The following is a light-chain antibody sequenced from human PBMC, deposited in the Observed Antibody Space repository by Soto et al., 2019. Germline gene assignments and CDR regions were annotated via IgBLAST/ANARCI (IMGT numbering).Light chain of an antibody. V-gene: IGKV1-5*01. CDR2: XAS. J-gene: IGKJ5*01. CDR3: QQYKTYST. CDR1: QNLXNW. Sequence: IQMTHSPSTLSASVGDSVTISCRASQNLXNWLAWYEGKPGKAPNALIDXASSFNSGVPARFSGSGCGTEITITISRLQADAVVTYCCQQYKTYSTFGQGTRLEIK.